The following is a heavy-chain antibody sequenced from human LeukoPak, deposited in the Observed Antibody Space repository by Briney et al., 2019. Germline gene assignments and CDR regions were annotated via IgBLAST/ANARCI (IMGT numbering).Heavy chain of an antibody. D-gene: IGHD6-6*01. CDR2: IYHSGST. CDR1: GGSFSSYY. V-gene: IGHV4-59*12. CDR3: ARGTMAFGSSSFYFDY. Sequence: SETLSLTCTVSGGSFSSYYWSWIRQPPGKGLEWIGYIYHSGSTYYNPSLKSRVTISVDRSKNQFSLKLSSVTAADTAVYYCARGTMAFGSSSFYFDYWGQGTLVTVSS. J-gene: IGHJ4*02.